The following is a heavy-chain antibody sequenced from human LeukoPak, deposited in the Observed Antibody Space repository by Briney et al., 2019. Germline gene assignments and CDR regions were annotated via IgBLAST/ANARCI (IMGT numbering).Heavy chain of an antibody. CDR3: ARGALHVFDY. J-gene: IGHJ4*02. CDR1: GFTFSDYE. V-gene: IGHV3-48*03. CDR2: ISTSGSTT. D-gene: IGHD3-10*02. Sequence: PGGSLRLSCAASGFTFSDYEINWVRQAPGKRLEWVSCISTSGSTTYYADSVRGRFTISRDNAKNSLFLQMNTLTVEDTAVYYCARGALHVFDYWGQGTPVTVSS.